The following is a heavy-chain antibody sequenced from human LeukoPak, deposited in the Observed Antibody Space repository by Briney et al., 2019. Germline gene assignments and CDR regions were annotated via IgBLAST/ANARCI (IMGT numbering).Heavy chain of an antibody. D-gene: IGHD1-1*01. J-gene: IGHJ4*02. Sequence: GGSLRLSCAASGFTFSNYGMNWVRQAPGKGLEWVSSISTSSTYIFYADSVKGRFTISRDNAKNLLYLQMDSLRVEDTAIYYCARDPRTVRIWGQGTLVTVSS. CDR2: ISTSSTYI. V-gene: IGHV3-21*01. CDR1: GFTFSNYG. CDR3: ARDPRTVRI.